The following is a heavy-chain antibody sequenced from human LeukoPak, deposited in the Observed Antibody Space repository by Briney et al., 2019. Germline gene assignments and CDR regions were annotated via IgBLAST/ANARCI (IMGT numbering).Heavy chain of an antibody. V-gene: IGHV4-34*01. CDR2: INHSGST. CDR3: AGGGGGYCSSTSCRKFNWFDP. Sequence: SETLSLTCAVYGGSFSGYYWSWIRQPPGKGLEWIGEINHSGSTNYNPSLKSRVTISVDTSKNQFSLKLSSVTAADTAVYYCAGGGGGYCSSTSCRKFNWFDPWGQGTLVTVSS. D-gene: IGHD2-2*01. CDR1: GGSFSGYY. J-gene: IGHJ5*02.